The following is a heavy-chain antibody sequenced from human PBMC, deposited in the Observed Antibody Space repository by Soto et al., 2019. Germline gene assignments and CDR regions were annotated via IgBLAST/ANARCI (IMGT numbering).Heavy chain of an antibody. J-gene: IGHJ6*02. V-gene: IGHV3-11*06. CDR1: GFTFSDYY. D-gene: IGHD5-12*01. CDR2: ISSSSGST. Sequence: GGSLRLSCAASGFTFSDYYMSWIRQAPGKGLEYISYISSSSGSTNYADSVKGRFTISRDNAKNSLYLQMSSLRAEDTAVYYCARDRGGYDRLYYYHGMDVWGQGTTVTVS. CDR3: ARDRGGYDRLYYYHGMDV.